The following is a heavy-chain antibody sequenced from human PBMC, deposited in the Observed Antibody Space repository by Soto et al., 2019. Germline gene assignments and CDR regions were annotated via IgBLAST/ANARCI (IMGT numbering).Heavy chain of an antibody. CDR2: ISGSGGST. D-gene: IGHD6-19*01. Sequence: EVQLLESGGGLVQPGGSLRLSCAASGFTFSSYAMSWVRQAPGKGLEWVSAISGSGGSTYYADSVKGRFTISRDNSKNTLYLQMNSLRAEDTAVYYCAKDLREGSSGWNRNWFDPWGQGTLVTVSS. J-gene: IGHJ5*02. CDR3: AKDLREGSSGWNRNWFDP. V-gene: IGHV3-23*01. CDR1: GFTFSSYA.